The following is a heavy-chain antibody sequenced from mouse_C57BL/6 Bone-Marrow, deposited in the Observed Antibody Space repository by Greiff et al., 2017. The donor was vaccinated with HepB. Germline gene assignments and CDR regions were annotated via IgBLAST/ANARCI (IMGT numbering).Heavy chain of an antibody. CDR3: ARPDDYAWFAY. J-gene: IGHJ3*01. V-gene: IGHV5-12*01. CDR1: GFTFSDYY. D-gene: IGHD2-4*01. CDR2: ISNGGGST. Sequence: EVKLVESGGGLVQPGGSLKLSCAASGFTFSDYYMYWVRQTPEKRLEWVAYISNGGGSTYYPDTVKGRFTISRDNAKNTLYLQMSRLKSEDTAMYYCARPDDYAWFAYWGQGTLVTVSA.